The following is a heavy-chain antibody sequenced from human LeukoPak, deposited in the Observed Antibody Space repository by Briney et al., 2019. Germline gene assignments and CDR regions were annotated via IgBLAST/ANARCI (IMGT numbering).Heavy chain of an antibody. CDR2: IYYSGST. CDR1: GGSISSYY. CDR3: ARHVAYDYVWGSYRSGYFDY. V-gene: IGHV4-59*08. J-gene: IGHJ4*02. D-gene: IGHD3-16*02. Sequence: PSETLSLTCTVSGGSISSYYWSWIRQPPGKGLEWIGYIYYSGSTNYNPSLKSRVTISVDTSKNQFSLKLSSVTAADTAVYYCARHVAYDYVWGSYRSGYFDYWGQGTLVTVSS.